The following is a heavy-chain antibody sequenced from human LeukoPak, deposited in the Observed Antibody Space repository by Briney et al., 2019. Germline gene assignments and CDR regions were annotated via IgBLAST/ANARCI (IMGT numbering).Heavy chain of an antibody. Sequence: GGSLRLSCAASGFTFSDYYMSWIRQAPGEGLEWVSYISSSSYTNYADSVKGRFTISRDNAKNSLYLQMNSLRAEDTAVYYCARLGWATAPLDYWGQGTLVTVSS. V-gene: IGHV3-11*06. CDR3: ARLGWATAPLDY. D-gene: IGHD5-12*01. CDR2: ISSSSYT. CDR1: GFTFSDYY. J-gene: IGHJ4*02.